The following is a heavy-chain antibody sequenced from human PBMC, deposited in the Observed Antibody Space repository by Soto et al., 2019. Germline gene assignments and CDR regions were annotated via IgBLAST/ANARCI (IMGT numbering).Heavy chain of an antibody. CDR1: GFTFSSFA. V-gene: IGHV3-21*06. Sequence: GGSLRLSCAASGFTFSSFAMNWVHQAPGKGLEWVSSISKSSSLIYYADSVKGRFTISRDNAKNSLYLQMDSLRAEDTAVYYCARDRFRDYGDYVENFDSWGQGTLVTVSS. CDR3: ARDRFRDYGDYVENFDS. J-gene: IGHJ4*02. CDR2: ISKSSSLI. D-gene: IGHD4-17*01.